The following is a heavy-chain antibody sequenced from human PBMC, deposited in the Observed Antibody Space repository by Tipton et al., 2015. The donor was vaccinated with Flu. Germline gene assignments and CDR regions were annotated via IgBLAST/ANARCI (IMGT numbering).Heavy chain of an antibody. V-gene: IGHV3-23*01. CDR1: GFTFSSYA. D-gene: IGHD2-8*01. Sequence: SLRLSCAASGFTFSSYAMSWVRQAPGKGLEWVSAISGSGGSTYYADSVKGRFTISRDNSKNTLYLQMNSLRAEDTAVYYCAKPLRCMLPPCDYFDYWGQGTLVTVSS. CDR2: ISGSGGST. J-gene: IGHJ4*02. CDR3: AKPLRCMLPPCDYFDY.